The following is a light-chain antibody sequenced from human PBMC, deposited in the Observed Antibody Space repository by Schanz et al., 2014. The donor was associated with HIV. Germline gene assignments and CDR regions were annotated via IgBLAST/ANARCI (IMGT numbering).Light chain of an antibody. CDR3: NSYSHSNTYV. Sequence: QSALTQPASLSGSPGQSITISCTGTSSDVGGYKFVSWYQQHPGKAPRLLVYDVTYRPSGVSNRFSGSKSGNTASLTISGLQPEDEADYYCNSYSHSNTYVFGSGTKLTVL. J-gene: IGLJ1*01. CDR2: DVT. CDR1: SSDVGGYKF. V-gene: IGLV2-14*03.